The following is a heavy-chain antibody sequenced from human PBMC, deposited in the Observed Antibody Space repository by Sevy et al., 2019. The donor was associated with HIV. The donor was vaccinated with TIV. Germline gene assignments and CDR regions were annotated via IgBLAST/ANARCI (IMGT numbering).Heavy chain of an antibody. V-gene: IGHV4-59*01. CDR1: GGSFSGYH. J-gene: IGHJ5*02. CDR2: IYYSGST. Sequence: SETLSLICTVSGGSFSGYHWAWIRQTPGKGLEYIGYIYYSGSTNYNPSPKSRVTISVDTSKNQFSLRLSSVTAADTAVYYCARAPPVRSGDDSLNWFDPWGQGTLVTVSS. D-gene: IGHD5-12*01. CDR3: ARAPPVRSGDDSLNWFDP.